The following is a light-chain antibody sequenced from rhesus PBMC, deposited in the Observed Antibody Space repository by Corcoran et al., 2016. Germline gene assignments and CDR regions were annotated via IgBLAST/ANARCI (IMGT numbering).Light chain of an antibody. CDR2: AAS. V-gene: IGKV1S8*01. CDR3: QHSYGTPFT. CDR1: QTISSY. Sequence: DIQMTQSPSSLSASVGDRVTITCRASQTISSYLAWYQQKPGKVPKLLIYAASTLQSGVPSRFSGSGSGTDYTFTISSLQPEDVATYFCQHSYGTPFTFGPGTKLDIK. J-gene: IGKJ3*01.